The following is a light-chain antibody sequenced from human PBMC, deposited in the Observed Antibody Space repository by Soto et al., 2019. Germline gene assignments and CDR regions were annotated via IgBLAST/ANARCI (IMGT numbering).Light chain of an antibody. V-gene: IGLV2-14*03. CDR2: DVS. J-gene: IGLJ2*01. Sequence: QSALTQPASVSGSPGQSITISCTGTRSDVGGYNYVSWYQQHPGKAPQLMIYDVSDRPSGVSNRFSGSKSGNTASLTISGLQAEDEADYYCSSYTSTSSPGVFGGGTQLTVL. CDR3: SSYTSTSSPGV. CDR1: RSDVGGYNY.